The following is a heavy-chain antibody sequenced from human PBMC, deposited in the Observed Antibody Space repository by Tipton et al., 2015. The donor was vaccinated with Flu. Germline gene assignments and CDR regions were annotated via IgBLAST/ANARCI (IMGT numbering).Heavy chain of an antibody. CDR3: ARERNGDYGEGEGLPD. V-gene: IGHV3-66*03. CDR1: GFSVSSNY. Sequence: QLVQSGGGLIQPGGSLRLSCAASGFSVSSNYMSWVRQAPGKGLEWVAIFSFHGTKKAYAESVKGRFTVSRDYSKNTIDLQMDSLRVEDTAIYYCARERNGDYGEGEGLPDWGRGTLVTVSS. CDR2: FSFHGTK. J-gene: IGHJ4*02. D-gene: IGHD4-17*01.